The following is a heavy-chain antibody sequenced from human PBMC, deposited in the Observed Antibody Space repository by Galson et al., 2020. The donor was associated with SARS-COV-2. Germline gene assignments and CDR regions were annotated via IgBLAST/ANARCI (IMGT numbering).Heavy chain of an antibody. D-gene: IGHD3-10*01. J-gene: IGHJ4*02. Sequence: ASVKVSCKASGYSFTRHGITWLRQAPGRGLEWLAWTSPQIGTRSYAQMVKDRVTVTTDIFTTTVYLELRSLTYGDTAVYYCARENVAFGESSYYYDFWGQGTLVTVSS. CDR2: TSPQIGTR. CDR1: GYSFTRHG. V-gene: IGHV1-18*01. CDR3: ARENVAFGESSYYYDF.